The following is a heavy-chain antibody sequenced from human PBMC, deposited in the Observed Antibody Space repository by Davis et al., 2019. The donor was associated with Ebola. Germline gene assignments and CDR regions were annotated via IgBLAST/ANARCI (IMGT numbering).Heavy chain of an antibody. J-gene: IGHJ6*03. D-gene: IGHD5-18*01. CDR2: ISGSGGST. CDR1: GFTFSSYA. V-gene: IGHV3-23*01. Sequence: PGGSLRLSCAASGFTFSSYAMSWVRQAPGKGLEWVSAISGSGGSTYYADSVKGRFTISRDNSKNTLYLQMNSLRVEDTAVYYCAKVGYSYGLYYYYMDVWGKGTTVTVSS. CDR3: AKVGYSYGLYYYYMDV.